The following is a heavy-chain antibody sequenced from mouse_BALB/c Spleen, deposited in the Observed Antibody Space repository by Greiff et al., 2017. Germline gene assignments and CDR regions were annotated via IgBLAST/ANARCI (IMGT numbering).Heavy chain of an antibody. CDR3: ARSGSSGTGAY. V-gene: IGHV1-39*01. CDR1: GYSFTDYI. Sequence: EVQLQQTGPVLVKPGASVKISCKASGYSFTDYIMLWVKQSHGKSLEWIGNINPYYGSTSYNLKFKGKATLTVDKSSSTAYMQLNSLTSEDSAVYYCARSGSSGTGAYWGQGTLVTVSA. D-gene: IGHD3-1*01. CDR2: INPYYGST. J-gene: IGHJ3*01.